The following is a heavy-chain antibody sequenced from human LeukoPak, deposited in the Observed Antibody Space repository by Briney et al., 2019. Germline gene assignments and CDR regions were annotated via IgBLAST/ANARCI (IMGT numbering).Heavy chain of an antibody. D-gene: IGHD4-17*01. V-gene: IGHV3-48*03. CDR1: GFSFIGYE. CDR2: ISTVGRST. CDR3: SRGDDYGDQSIVY. Sequence: GGSLRLSCAASGFSFIGYEIHSVRQAPGKGQEWISYISTVGRSTYYGSSVKGRFTTSRDNAKNSVFLQMDSLRVEATAVYYCSRGDDYGDQSIVYWGQGILVAVSS. J-gene: IGHJ4*02.